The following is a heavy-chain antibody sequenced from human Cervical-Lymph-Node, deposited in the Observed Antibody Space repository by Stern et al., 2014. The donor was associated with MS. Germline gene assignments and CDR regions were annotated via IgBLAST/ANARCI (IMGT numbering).Heavy chain of an antibody. V-gene: IGHV3-9*01. D-gene: IGHD3-16*02. Sequence: EVQLVESGGGLVQPGGSLRLSCVASGFTFSGYAMNWVRQAPGKGLEWVSVISRNGGNINSADSVKDRVTISRDNAKSSLYLQMSSLRPEDTAFDYCAKTLGRSYHDPFDMWGQGTMVIVSS. J-gene: IGHJ3*02. CDR3: AKTLGRSYHDPFDM. CDR2: ISRNGGNI. CDR1: GFTFSGYA.